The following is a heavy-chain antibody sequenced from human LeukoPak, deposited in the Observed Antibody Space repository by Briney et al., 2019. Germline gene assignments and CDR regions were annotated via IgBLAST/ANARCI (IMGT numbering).Heavy chain of an antibody. CDR1: RYTVTRYD. CDR3: ATRGVSAPPGPYYYYGMDV. D-gene: IGHD3-10*01. Sequence: ASVKPCCKPSRYTVTRYDIHSGPQSAGQRGKGRGGINPNIGGTNYAQKFQGRVTMTRDTSISTAYMELSRLRSDDTAVYYCATRGVSAPPGPYYYYGMDVWGQGTTVTVSS. CDR2: INPNIGGT. V-gene: IGHV1-2*02. J-gene: IGHJ6*02.